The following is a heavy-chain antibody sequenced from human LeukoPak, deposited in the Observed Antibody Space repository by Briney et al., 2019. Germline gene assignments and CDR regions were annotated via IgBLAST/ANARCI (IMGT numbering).Heavy chain of an antibody. D-gene: IGHD2-15*01. CDR3: AREAHCSGGSCWYYYGMDV. V-gene: IGHV3-7*01. CDR2: IKQDGSEK. CDR1: GFTLSSYW. Sequence: GGSLRLSCAASGFTLSSYWMSWVRQAPGKGLEGVANIKQDGSEKYYVDAVKGRFIISRDNDKNSLYLQMNSLRAEDTAVYYCAREAHCSGGSCWYYYGMDVWGQGTTVTVSS. J-gene: IGHJ6*02.